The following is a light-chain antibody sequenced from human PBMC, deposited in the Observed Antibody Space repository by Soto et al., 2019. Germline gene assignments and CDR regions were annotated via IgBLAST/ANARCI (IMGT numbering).Light chain of an antibody. CDR3: AAWDDSLNVLV. CDR2: SNN. J-gene: IGLJ2*01. CDR1: SSNIGSKS. V-gene: IGLV1-44*01. Sequence: QSVLTESPSVSGTPGQRVTISCSGSSSNIGSKSVSWYQHLPQTAPKLLIYSNNQRPSGVPDRFSGSKSGTSASLAISGLQSDDETQYYCAAWDDSLNVLVFGGGTQLTVL.